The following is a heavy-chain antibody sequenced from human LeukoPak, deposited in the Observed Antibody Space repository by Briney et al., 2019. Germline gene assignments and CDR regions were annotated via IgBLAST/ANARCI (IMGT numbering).Heavy chain of an antibody. CDR1: GFTFGDYA. CDR2: IRSRAYGGTT. J-gene: IGHJ4*02. CDR3: TREWELPGTDFDY. V-gene: IGHV3-49*03. D-gene: IGHD1-26*01. Sequence: GGSLRLSXTASGFTFGDYAMDWFRQAPGKGLEWVGFIRSRAYGGTTEYAASVKGRFTISRDESKSIAYLQMNSLKTEDTAVYYCTREWELPGTDFDYWGQGTLVTVSS.